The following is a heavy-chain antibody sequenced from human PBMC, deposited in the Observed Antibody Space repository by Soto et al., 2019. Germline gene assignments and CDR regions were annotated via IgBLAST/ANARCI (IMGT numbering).Heavy chain of an antibody. D-gene: IGHD6-13*01. V-gene: IGHV4-4*07. J-gene: IGHJ4*02. CDR2: IYTSGST. Sequence: QVQLQESGPGLVKPSETLSLTCTVSGGAISSYYWCWIRQPAGKGLVWFVRIYTSGSTNYNPSLKSRVTMSDETSKNQFPRKLSSVTDAGTAVYYCARDRDSIAAAGTGDWGQGTLVTVSS. CDR1: GGAISSYY. CDR3: ARDRDSIAAAGTGD.